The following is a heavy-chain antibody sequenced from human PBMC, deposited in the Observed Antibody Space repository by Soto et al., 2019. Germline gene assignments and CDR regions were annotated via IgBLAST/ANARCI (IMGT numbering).Heavy chain of an antibody. CDR2: ISAYNGNT. J-gene: IGHJ5*02. CDR3: ARDHGFWSGRRAWDWFVP. Sequence: QVQLVQSGAEVKKPGASVKVSCKASGYTFTSYGISWVRQAPGQGLEWMGWISAYNGNTNYAQKLQGRVTMTTDTTTSTAYLDLGSLRADDTAVYYCARDHGFWSGRRAWDWFVPWGQGTLVIVSS. D-gene: IGHD3-3*01. CDR1: GYTFTSYG. V-gene: IGHV1-18*01.